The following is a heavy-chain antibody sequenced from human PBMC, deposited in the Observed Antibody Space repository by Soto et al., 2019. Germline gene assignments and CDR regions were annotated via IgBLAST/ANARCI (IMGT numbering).Heavy chain of an antibody. J-gene: IGHJ6*02. CDR3: VKDEGIEAMDV. Sequence: GSLRLSCVTSGFTFSRNTMNRVRQAPGKGLEWVASITSSGSYVYYADSVKGRFSASRDNAKNSLSLQMDSLRPDDTAIYFCVKDEGIEAMDVWGQGTTVTVSS. CDR2: ITSSGSYV. D-gene: IGHD3-3*02. V-gene: IGHV3-21*01. CDR1: GFTFSRNT.